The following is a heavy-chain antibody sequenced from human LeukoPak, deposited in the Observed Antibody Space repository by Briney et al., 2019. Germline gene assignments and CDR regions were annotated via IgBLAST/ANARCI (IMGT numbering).Heavy chain of an antibody. J-gene: IGHJ4*02. CDR1: GFTFSSYE. Sequence: GGSLRLSCAASGFTFSSYEMNWVRQAPGKGLEWVSTISSSDYASYTDSVKGRFTISRDNAKNSLYLQMNSLRVEDTALYYCARDGSAWSRDYWGQGTLVTVSS. CDR2: ISSSDYA. V-gene: IGHV3-48*03. CDR3: ARDGSAWSRDY. D-gene: IGHD6-19*01.